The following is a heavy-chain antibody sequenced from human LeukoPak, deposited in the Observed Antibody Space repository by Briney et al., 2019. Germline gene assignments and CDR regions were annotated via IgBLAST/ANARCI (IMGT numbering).Heavy chain of an antibody. Sequence: GGSLRLSCAAPGFTFSDYYMSWIRQAPGKGLEWVSYISSSGSTIYYADSVKGRFTISRDNAKNSLYLQMNSVRAEDTAVYYCARDPHYYYYGLDVWGQGTTVTVSS. V-gene: IGHV3-11*01. CDR3: ARDPHYYYYGLDV. J-gene: IGHJ6*02. CDR1: GFTFSDYY. CDR2: ISSSGSTI.